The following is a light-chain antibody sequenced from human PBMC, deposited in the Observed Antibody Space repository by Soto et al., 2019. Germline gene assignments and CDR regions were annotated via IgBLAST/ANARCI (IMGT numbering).Light chain of an antibody. CDR2: GAS. CDR3: QQYGNSPLA. Sequence: EIVLTQSPGTLSLSPAERATLSCRASQSVSSYLAWYQQKPGPAPRLAMYGASSRATGIPDRFSVSGSGKDLTLTISRLEPEDFAVYYCQQYGNSPLAFGPGTKVDIK. J-gene: IGKJ3*01. CDR1: QSVSSY. V-gene: IGKV3-20*01.